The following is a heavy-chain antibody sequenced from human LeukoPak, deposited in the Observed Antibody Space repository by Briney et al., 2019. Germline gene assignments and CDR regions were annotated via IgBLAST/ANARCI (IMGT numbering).Heavy chain of an antibody. CDR1: GYNFANYW. CDR3: ARLYDSSGYYYSPVGY. Sequence: GESLKISCKGSGYNFANYWIGWVRQMPGKGLEWMGIIYPGDSDTRYSPSFQGQVTISADKSISTAYLQWSSLKASDTAMYYCARLYDSSGYYYSPVGYWGQGTLVTVSS. V-gene: IGHV5-51*01. J-gene: IGHJ4*02. D-gene: IGHD3-22*01. CDR2: IYPGDSDT.